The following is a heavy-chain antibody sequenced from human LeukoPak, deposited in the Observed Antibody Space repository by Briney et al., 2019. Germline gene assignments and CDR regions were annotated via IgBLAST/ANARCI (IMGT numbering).Heavy chain of an antibody. CDR3: ARETYYDFWSGYYHYYYYMDV. CDR2: IDSDVSST. J-gene: IGHJ6*03. V-gene: IGHV3-74*01. Sequence: GGSLRLSCEVSGFTFNTHWMHWVRQAPGKGLVWVSRIDSDVSSTTYAASVKGRFTISRDNAKNTLYLQMNSLRAEDTAVYYCARETYYDFWSGYYHYYYYMDVWGKGTMVTVSS. CDR1: GFTFNTHW. D-gene: IGHD3-3*01.